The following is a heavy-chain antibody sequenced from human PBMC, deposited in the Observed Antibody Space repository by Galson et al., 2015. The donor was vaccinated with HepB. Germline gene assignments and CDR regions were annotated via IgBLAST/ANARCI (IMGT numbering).Heavy chain of an antibody. CDR2: INPSSGGT. V-gene: IGHV1-46*01. J-gene: IGHJ5*02. CDR1: GYTFTNYF. Sequence: VKVSCKASGYTFTNYFINWVRQAPGQGLEWIGIINPSSGGTNYGQKFQGRVTMTRDTSTSRVYMELRGLRSEDTAIYYCAREGVAGGYCSGGTCYASKNWFDPWGQGTLVIVSS. D-gene: IGHD2-15*01. CDR3: AREGVAGGYCSGGTCYASKNWFDP.